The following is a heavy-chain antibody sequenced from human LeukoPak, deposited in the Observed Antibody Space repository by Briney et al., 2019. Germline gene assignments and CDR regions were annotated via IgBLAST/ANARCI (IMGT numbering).Heavy chain of an antibody. Sequence: GASVTVSCQPSGYTFTGYYLHWVRQAPGQGLERMGWMNPNTGATINAQKFQGRVTLTRDTSITTAYMELTRRRSDDTAIYCCARDRVGSGWPRPFYFEFWGQGTLVSVSS. V-gene: IGHV1-2*02. J-gene: IGHJ4*02. D-gene: IGHD6-19*01. CDR3: ARDRVGSGWPRPFYFEF. CDR1: GYTFTGYY. CDR2: MNPNTGAT.